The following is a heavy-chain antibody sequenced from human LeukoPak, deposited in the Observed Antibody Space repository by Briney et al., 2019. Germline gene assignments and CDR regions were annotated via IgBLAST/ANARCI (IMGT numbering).Heavy chain of an antibody. Sequence: SQTLSLTCTVSGGSISSGDYYWSWIRQPPGKCLEWIGHIYYSGSTYYNPSLKSRVTISVDTSKNQFSLKLSSVTAAETAVYYCARGISYGPSEMVRGVDFDYWGQGTLVTVSS. J-gene: IGHJ4*02. CDR2: IYYSGST. CDR1: GGSISSGDYY. D-gene: IGHD3-10*01. CDR3: ARGISYGPSEMVRGVDFDY. V-gene: IGHV4-30-4*01.